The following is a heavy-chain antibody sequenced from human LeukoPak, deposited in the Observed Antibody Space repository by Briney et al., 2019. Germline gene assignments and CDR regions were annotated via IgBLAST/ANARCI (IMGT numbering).Heavy chain of an antibody. Sequence: PGGSLRLSCAASGFTVNSNYMSWFRQAPGQGLEWVSIIYSGGTTHYADSVKGRFTISRDNTKNTLYLHMDSLRAEDTAVYYCARTYYSGSGTYQRWFDPWGQGTLVTVSS. CDR1: GFTVNSNY. D-gene: IGHD3-10*01. CDR2: IYSGGTT. J-gene: IGHJ5*02. V-gene: IGHV3-53*01. CDR3: ARTYYSGSGTYQRWFDP.